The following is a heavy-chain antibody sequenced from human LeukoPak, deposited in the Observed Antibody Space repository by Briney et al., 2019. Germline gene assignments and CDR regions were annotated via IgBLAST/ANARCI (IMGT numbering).Heavy chain of an antibody. J-gene: IGHJ3*02. V-gene: IGHV3-23*01. CDR3: AKDLTVTTRGDALDI. D-gene: IGHD4-17*01. CDR2: LSGSGDNT. Sequence: GGSLRLSCAASGFTFSSYAMSWVRQAPGKGLEWVSSLSGSGDNTYYADSVKGRFTISRDNSKNTLYLQMNSLRVEDTAVYYCAKDLTVTTRGDALDIWGQGKMVTVSS. CDR1: GFTFSSYA.